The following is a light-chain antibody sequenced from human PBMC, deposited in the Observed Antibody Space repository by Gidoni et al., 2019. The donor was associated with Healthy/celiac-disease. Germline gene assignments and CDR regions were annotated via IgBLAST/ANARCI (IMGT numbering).Light chain of an antibody. CDR1: QSVSSCY. V-gene: IGKV3-20*01. Sequence: EIVLTQSPGTLSLSPVERATLSCKARQSVSSCYLAWYQQKPGQAPRLLIYGASSRATGLPAMFSGIGSVTDFTLTISRLEPEDFAVYYCQQYGSSPGTFGQGTKVEIK. J-gene: IGKJ1*01. CDR3: QQYGSSPGT. CDR2: GAS.